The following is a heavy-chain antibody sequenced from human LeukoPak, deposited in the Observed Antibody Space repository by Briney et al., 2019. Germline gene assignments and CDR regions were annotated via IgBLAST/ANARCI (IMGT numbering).Heavy chain of an antibody. CDR1: GFTFSSYA. V-gene: IGHV3-23*01. CDR3: ASCGYSGYDYALFDY. D-gene: IGHD5-12*01. J-gene: IGHJ4*02. CDR2: ISGSGGST. Sequence: GGSLRLSCAASGFTFSSYAMSWVRQAPGKGLEWVSAISGSGGSTYYADSVKGRFTISRDNSKNTLYLQMNSLRSEDTAVYYCASCGYSGYDYALFDYWGQGTLVTVSS.